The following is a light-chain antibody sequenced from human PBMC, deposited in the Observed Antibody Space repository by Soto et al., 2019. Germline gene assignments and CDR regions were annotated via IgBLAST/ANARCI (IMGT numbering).Light chain of an antibody. CDR3: QQSYSTPPT. V-gene: IGKV1-39*01. J-gene: IGKJ4*01. CDR1: QSTSTY. CDR2: AAS. Sequence: DIPMTQSPSYLSASVGDRVTITCRASQSTSTYLNWYRQKPGKAPKLLIYAASSLQSGVPSRFSGSGSGTDFTLTISSLQPEDSATYYCQQSYSTPPTFGGGTKVEIK.